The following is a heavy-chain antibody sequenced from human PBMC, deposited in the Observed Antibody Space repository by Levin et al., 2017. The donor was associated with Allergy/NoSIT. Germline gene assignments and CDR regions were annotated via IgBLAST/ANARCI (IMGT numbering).Heavy chain of an antibody. CDR1: GFSLGTNGMC. V-gene: IGHV2-70*11. J-gene: IGHJ4*02. D-gene: IGHD5-18*01. Sequence: SGPTLVKPTQTLTLTCTFSGFSLGTNGMCVSWIRQPPGKALEWLARIHWDDGKYYSTSLKTRLTISKDTSKNQVLLTMTNMEPTDTATSYCARVMCTEYTYGGLFDYWGQGTLFTVSS. CDR3: ARVMCTEYTYGGLFDY. CDR2: IHWDDGK.